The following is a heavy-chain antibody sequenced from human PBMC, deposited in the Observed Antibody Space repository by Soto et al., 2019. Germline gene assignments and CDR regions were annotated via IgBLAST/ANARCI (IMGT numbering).Heavy chain of an antibody. CDR1: GGSFSGYY. V-gene: IGHV4-34*01. D-gene: IGHD1-7*01. Sequence: SETLSLTCAVYGGSFSGYYCSWIRQPPGKWLECIGEINHSGSTNYNPSLKSRVTISVDTSKNQFSLKLSSVTAADTAVYYCARGPATEQITGTTIFDYWGQGTLVTVSS. CDR2: INHSGST. J-gene: IGHJ4*02. CDR3: ARGPATEQITGTTIFDY.